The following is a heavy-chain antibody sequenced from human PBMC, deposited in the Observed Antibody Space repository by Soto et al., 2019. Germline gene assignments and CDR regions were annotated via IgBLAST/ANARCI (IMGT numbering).Heavy chain of an antibody. J-gene: IGHJ6*02. CDR2: IYPGDSDT. CDR1: GYSFTSYW. V-gene: IGHV5-51*01. Sequence: GESLKISCKCSGYSFTSYWIGWVRQMPGKGLEWMGIIYPGDSDTRYSPSFQGQVTISADKSISTAYLQWSSLKASDTAMYYCARPNYGLSYYYGMDVWGQGTTVTVSS. CDR3: ARPNYGLSYYYGMDV. D-gene: IGHD4-17*01.